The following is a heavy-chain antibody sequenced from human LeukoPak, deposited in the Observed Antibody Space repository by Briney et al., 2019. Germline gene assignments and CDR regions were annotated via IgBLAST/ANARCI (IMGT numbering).Heavy chain of an antibody. V-gene: IGHV4-59*12. CDR1: GGSIISYY. CDR3: ARVRYSSGYGFFDY. J-gene: IGHJ4*02. CDR2: IYYSGST. D-gene: IGHD6-19*01. Sequence: PSETLSLTCTVSGGSIISYYWSWIRQPPGKGLEWIGYIYYSGSTNYNPSLKSRVTISVDTSKNQFSLKLSSVTAADTAVYYCARVRYSSGYGFFDYWGQGTLVTVSS.